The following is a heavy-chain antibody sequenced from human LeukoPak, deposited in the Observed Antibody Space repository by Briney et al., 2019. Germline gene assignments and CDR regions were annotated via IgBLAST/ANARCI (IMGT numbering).Heavy chain of an antibody. CDR1: GYTFTNYR. CDR3: ALAVPKYFDP. CDR2: IYPGDSDT. D-gene: IGHD2-15*01. Sequence: GESLRISCKASGYTFTNYRIGWVSQMPGKGLEWMGIIYPGDSDTRYSPSFQGQVTISADKSINTAYLQWSSLKASDTAMYYCALAVPKYFDPWGQGTLVTVSS. J-gene: IGHJ5*02. V-gene: IGHV5-51*01.